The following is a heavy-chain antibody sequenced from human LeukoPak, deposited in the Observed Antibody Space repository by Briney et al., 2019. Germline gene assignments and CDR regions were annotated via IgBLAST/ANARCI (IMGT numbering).Heavy chain of an antibody. CDR3: ARLSPTGTVTTYYYYGMDV. J-gene: IGHJ6*02. V-gene: IGHV1-8*01. Sequence: ASVKVSCKASGYTFTSYDINWVRQATGQGLEWMGWMNPNSGNTGYAQKFQGRVTMTRNTSISTAYMEPSSLRSEDTAVYYCARLSPTGTVTTYYYYGMDVWGQGTTVTVSS. CDR1: GYTFTSYD. D-gene: IGHD4-17*01. CDR2: MNPNSGNT.